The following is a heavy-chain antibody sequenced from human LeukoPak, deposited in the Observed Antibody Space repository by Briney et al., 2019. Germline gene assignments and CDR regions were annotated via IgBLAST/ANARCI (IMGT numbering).Heavy chain of an antibody. J-gene: IGHJ4*02. CDR1: GDSIRSYY. CDR3: ASANNYGASSHF. Sequence: LETLSLTCTVSGDSIRSYYWTWIRQSPGKGLEWIGYIHYSGNTYYNPSLKSRVSISVITSKNQFSLKLTSLTPADTAIYYCASANNYGASSHFWGQGTLVTVSS. CDR2: IHYSGNT. D-gene: IGHD4-17*01. V-gene: IGHV4-59*01.